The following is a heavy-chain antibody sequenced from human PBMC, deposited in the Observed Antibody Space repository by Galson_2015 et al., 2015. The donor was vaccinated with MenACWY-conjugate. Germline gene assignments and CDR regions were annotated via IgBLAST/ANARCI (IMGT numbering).Heavy chain of an antibody. V-gene: IGHV5-51*01. D-gene: IGHD6-6*01. J-gene: IGHJ4*02. CDR1: GYSFSSYW. CDR2: IYPGDSTT. Sequence: QSGAEVKKPGESLKISCKGSGYSFSSYWIGWVRQMPGKGLELMGIIYPGDSTTRYSPSFQGHVTISADKSINTAYLQWGSLEASDTAMYYCARQGFGSSSLDYWGQGTLVTVSS. CDR3: ARQGFGSSSLDY.